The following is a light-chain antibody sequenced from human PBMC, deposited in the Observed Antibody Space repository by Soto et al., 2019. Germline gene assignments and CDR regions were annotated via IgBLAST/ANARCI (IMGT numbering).Light chain of an antibody. CDR1: QNINSW. J-gene: IGKJ1*01. CDR2: KAS. Sequence: IQMIPSPFPPSASVGDTVTLTCRASQNINSWLAWYQQKQGKATKLLIYKASTLESEVPFRVGGSGSGTEFTLTIDSLQPDDFATYYCQQYSGFTWTFGQGTKVDIK. CDR3: QQYSGFTWT. V-gene: IGKV1-5*03.